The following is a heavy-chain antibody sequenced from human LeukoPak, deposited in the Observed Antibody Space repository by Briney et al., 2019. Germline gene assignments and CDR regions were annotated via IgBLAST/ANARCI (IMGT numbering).Heavy chain of an antibody. J-gene: IGHJ4*02. CDR2: IYYSGST. V-gene: IGHV4-39*07. CDR1: GGSISSSSYY. CDR3: AREGFIKMVRGVYDY. Sequence: SETLSLTCTVSGGSISSSSYYWGWIRQPPGKGLEWIGSIYYSGSTYYNPSLKSRVTISVDTSKNQFSLKLSSVTAADTAVYYCAREGFIKMVRGVYDYWGQGTLVTVSS. D-gene: IGHD3-10*01.